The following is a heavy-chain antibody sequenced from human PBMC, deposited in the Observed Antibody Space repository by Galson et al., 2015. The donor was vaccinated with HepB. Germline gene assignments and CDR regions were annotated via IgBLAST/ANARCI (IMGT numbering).Heavy chain of an antibody. CDR2: IYTSGST. D-gene: IGHD1-26*01. CDR1: GGSISSGSYY. CDR3: ARGGSYQYYFDY. J-gene: IGHJ4*02. Sequence: TLSLTCTVSGGSISSGSYYWSWIRQPAGKGLEWIGRIYTSGSTNYNPSLKSRVTMSVDTSKNQFSLKLSSVTAADTAVYYCARGGSYQYYFDYWGQGTLVTVSS. V-gene: IGHV4-61*02.